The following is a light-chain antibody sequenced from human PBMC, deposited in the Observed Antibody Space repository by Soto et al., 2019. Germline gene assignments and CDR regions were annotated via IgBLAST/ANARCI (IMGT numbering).Light chain of an antibody. V-gene: IGKV3-11*01. CDR2: DAS. J-gene: IGKJ5*01. CDR1: QSVKTF. Sequence: EIVLTQSPATLSLSPGERATLSCRASQSVKTFLVWYPQRTGQAPRLLIHDASHRDAGIPDRLRGSGSGTDFTLTISSLEPEDFAVYYGQQRSNWPSTFGQGTRLEIK. CDR3: QQRSNWPST.